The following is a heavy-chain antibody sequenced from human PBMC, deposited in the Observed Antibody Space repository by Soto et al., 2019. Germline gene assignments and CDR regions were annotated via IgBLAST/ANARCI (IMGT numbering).Heavy chain of an antibody. Sequence: GESLKISCKGSTYTFSRYWIGWVRQLPGQGLEWLGLIYPGNSDTKYSPSLQDQVTISADQSISTAYLQWSSLKASDTAMYFCASLSRYDTFSAFDFWGQGTLVTVSS. CDR2: IYPGNSDT. D-gene: IGHD3-22*01. V-gene: IGHV5-51*01. CDR3: ASLSRYDTFSAFDF. J-gene: IGHJ4*02. CDR1: TYTFSRYW.